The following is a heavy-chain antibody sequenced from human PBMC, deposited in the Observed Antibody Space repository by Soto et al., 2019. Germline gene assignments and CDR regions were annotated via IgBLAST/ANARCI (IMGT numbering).Heavy chain of an antibody. CDR2: IKSKTDGGTT. V-gene: IGHV3-15*01. J-gene: IGHJ1*01. CDR3: TTNRLRSRQDFQH. D-gene: IGHD4-17*01. Sequence: GGSLRLSYAASGFTFSNAWMSWVRQAPGKGLEWVGRIKSKTDGGTTDYAAPVKGRFTISRDDSKNTLYLQMNSLKTEDTAVYYCTTNRLRSRQDFQHWGQGTLVTVSS. CDR1: GFTFSNAW.